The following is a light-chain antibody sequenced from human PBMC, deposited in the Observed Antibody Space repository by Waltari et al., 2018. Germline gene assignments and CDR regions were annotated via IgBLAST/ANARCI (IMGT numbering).Light chain of an antibody. CDR1: QTVRTTY. CDR3: QQYDISPLT. V-gene: IGKV3-20*01. J-gene: IGKJ4*01. CDR2: GAS. Sequence: EIVLTQSPGTLSLSPGERATLSCRASQTVRTTYLAWYQQKHGRAPTLLIYGASSRATGIPDRFSGSGSGTDFSLTISSLEPEDFAVYYCQQYDISPLTFGGGTKVEIK.